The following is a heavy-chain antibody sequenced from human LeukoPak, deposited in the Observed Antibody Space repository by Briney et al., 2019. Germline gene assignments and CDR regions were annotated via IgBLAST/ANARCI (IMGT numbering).Heavy chain of an antibody. V-gene: IGHV1-46*01. D-gene: IGHD5-18*01. CDR1: GFTFSSYA. CDR2: INPSDGRT. Sequence: GGSLRLSCAASGFTFSSYAMHWVRQAPGQGLEWMGIINPSDGRTSYGQKFQGRVTMTRDTSTSTVYMELSSLRSEDTAVYYCAREIGPRQLHLWASAFDYWGQGTLVTVSS. J-gene: IGHJ4*02. CDR3: AREIGPRQLHLWASAFDY.